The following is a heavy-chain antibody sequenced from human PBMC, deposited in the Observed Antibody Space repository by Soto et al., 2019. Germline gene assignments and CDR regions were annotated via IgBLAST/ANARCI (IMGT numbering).Heavy chain of an antibody. CDR3: TRGPRPSSVGTGAF. CDR2: ISDDGSRA. CDR1: GFTFSMYW. J-gene: IGHJ4*02. V-gene: IGHV3-74*01. D-gene: IGHD3-10*01. Sequence: EVQLVESGGDVVQPGGSLRLSCTASGFTFSMYWMHWVRQVPGTGPEWVSRISDDGSRADYADSVKGRFTISIDNAKNTLYLEMHVLRADDTAVYYCTRGPRPSSVGTGAFWGQGTPVTVSS.